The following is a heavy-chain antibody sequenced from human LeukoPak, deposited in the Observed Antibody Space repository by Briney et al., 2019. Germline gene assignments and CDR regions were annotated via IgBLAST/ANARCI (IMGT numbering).Heavy chain of an antibody. Sequence: GGSLRLSCAASGFTFSSYGMHWVRQAPGKGLEWVAVIWYDGSNKYYADSVKGRFTISRDNSKNTPYLQMNSLRAEDTAVYYCARAPTVVAAFDYWGQGTLVTVSS. CDR1: GFTFSSYG. CDR2: IWYDGSNK. CDR3: ARAPTVVAAFDY. V-gene: IGHV3-33*01. J-gene: IGHJ4*02. D-gene: IGHD2-15*01.